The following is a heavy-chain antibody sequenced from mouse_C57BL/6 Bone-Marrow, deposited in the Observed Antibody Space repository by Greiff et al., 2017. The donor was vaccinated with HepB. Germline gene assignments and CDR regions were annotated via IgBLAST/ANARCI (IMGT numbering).Heavy chain of an antibody. V-gene: IGHV14-1*01. CDR2: IDPEDGDT. CDR1: GFNIKDYY. D-gene: IGHD1-1*01. J-gene: IGHJ4*01. CDR3: TTITTVVATDWYAMDY. Sequence: EVQLQQSGAELVRPGASVKLSCTASGFNIKDYYMHWVKQRPEQGLEWIGRIDPEDGDTEYAPKFQGKATMTADTSSNTAYLQLSSLTSEDTAVYYCTTITTVVATDWYAMDYWGQGTSVTVSS.